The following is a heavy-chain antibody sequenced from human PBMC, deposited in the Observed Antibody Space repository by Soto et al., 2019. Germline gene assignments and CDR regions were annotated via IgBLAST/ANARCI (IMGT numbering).Heavy chain of an antibody. CDR1: GGTFSSYT. CDR2: IIPILGIA. CDR3: ATXDNIAVAGDDAFDI. Sequence: ASVKVSCKASGGTFSSYTISWVRQAPGQGLEWMGRIIPILGIANYAQKFQGRVTITADKSTSTAYMELSSLRSEDTAVYYCATXDNIAVAGDDAFDIWGQGTMVTVSS. D-gene: IGHD6-19*01. V-gene: IGHV1-69*02. J-gene: IGHJ3*02.